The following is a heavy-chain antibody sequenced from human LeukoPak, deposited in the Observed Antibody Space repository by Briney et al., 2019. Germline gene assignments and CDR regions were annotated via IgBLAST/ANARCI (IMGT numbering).Heavy chain of an antibody. Sequence: PGGSLRLSCAASGFTFSAYSMNWVRQAPGKGLEWVSSISSSSTYIYYADSLKGRFTISRDNAENSLYLQMNSLRVEDTAVYYCAGDLTPLVRSDFWGQGTLVTVSS. CDR3: AGDLTPLVRSDF. CDR2: ISSSSTYI. D-gene: IGHD3-10*01. CDR1: GFTFSAYS. J-gene: IGHJ4*02. V-gene: IGHV3-21*01.